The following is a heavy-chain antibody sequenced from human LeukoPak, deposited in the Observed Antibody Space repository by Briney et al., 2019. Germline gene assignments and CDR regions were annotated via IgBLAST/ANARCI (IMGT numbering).Heavy chain of an antibody. Sequence: PSETLSLTCTVSGGSISSYYWSWIRQPPGKGLEWIGYIYYSGSTNYNPSLKSRVTISVDTSKNQFSLKLSSVTAADTAVYYCARTGRARGIVPADEIDYWGQGTLVTVSS. D-gene: IGHD2-2*01. J-gene: IGHJ4*02. CDR2: IYYSGST. CDR1: GGSISSYY. V-gene: IGHV4-59*12. CDR3: ARTGRARGIVPADEIDY.